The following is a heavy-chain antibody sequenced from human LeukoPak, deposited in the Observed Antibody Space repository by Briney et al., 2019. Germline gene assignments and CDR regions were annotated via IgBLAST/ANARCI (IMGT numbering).Heavy chain of an antibody. CDR3: ARVSSYGSGSCYNPWIDY. J-gene: IGHJ4*02. V-gene: IGHV3-7*01. D-gene: IGHD3-10*01. CDR1: GFTFSTYW. Sequence: PGGSLRLSCAASGFTFSTYWMSWLRQAPGKGLEWVANIKQDGNEKYYVDSVKGRFTISRDNAKNSLYLQMNSLRAEDTAVYYCARVSSYGSGSCYNPWIDYWGQGTLVTVSS. CDR2: IKQDGNEK.